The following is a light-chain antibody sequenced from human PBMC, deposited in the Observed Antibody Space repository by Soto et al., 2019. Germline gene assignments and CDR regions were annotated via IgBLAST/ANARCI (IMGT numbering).Light chain of an antibody. CDR1: QSISIW. V-gene: IGKV1-5*03. CDR3: QQYNTYPWT. J-gene: IGKJ1*01. CDR2: KAS. Sequence: DIPMTQSPSTLSASVGERVIITCRASQSISIWLAWYQQRPGKAPKLLIYKASNLQTGVPSRFSGSGSGTEFTLTISSLQPDDFATYYCQQYNTYPWTFGQGTKVEIK.